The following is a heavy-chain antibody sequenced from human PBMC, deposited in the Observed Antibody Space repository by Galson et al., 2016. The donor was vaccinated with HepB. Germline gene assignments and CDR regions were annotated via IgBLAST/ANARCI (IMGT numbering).Heavy chain of an antibody. CDR1: GFPFSNYA. CDR2: ISGSGDTT. Sequence: SLRLSCAASGFPFSNYAMSWVRQAPGKGLEWVSSISGSGDTTYDADAVRGRFTISRDNSRNTLSLQMDSLRAEDSAIYYCAKGNIVQVPAAPYAWGQGALVTVSS. CDR3: AKGNIVQVPAAPYA. D-gene: IGHD2-2*01. J-gene: IGHJ5*02. V-gene: IGHV3-23*01.